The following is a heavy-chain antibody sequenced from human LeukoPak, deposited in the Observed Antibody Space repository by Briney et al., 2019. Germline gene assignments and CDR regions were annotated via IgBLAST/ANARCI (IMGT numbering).Heavy chain of an antibody. CDR1: GFTFRSYW. CDR3: VRGYKGYGNYWVPNDY. D-gene: IGHD1-1*01. CDR2: IKQDGSEE. V-gene: IGHV3-7*02. J-gene: IGHJ4*02. Sequence: GGSLRLSCVASGFTFRSYWMTWGRQAPGKGLEWVANIKQDGSEEHYVDSVRGRFTISRDNAKSSLYLQMNSLRAEDTAVYYCVRGYKGYGNYWVPNDYWGQGTLVTVSS.